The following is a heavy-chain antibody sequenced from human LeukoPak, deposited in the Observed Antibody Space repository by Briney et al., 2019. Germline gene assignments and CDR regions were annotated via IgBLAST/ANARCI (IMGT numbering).Heavy chain of an antibody. D-gene: IGHD3-3*01. J-gene: IGHJ3*02. Sequence: GGSLRLSCAASGFTFDDYAMHWVRQAPGKGLEWVSGISWNSGSIGYADSVKGRFTISRDNAKNSLYLQMNSLRAEDTALYYCAKDHQRQYDFRSGYYGAFDIWGQGTMVTVSS. CDR1: GFTFDDYA. CDR2: ISWNSGSI. CDR3: AKDHQRQYDFRSGYYGAFDI. V-gene: IGHV3-9*01.